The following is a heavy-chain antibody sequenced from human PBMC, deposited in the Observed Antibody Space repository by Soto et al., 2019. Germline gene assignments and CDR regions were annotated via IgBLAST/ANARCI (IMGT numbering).Heavy chain of an antibody. J-gene: IGHJ4*02. V-gene: IGHV3-30*18. CDR2: ISYDGSNK. CDR3: AKDKRGYSYGLFDY. D-gene: IGHD5-18*01. Sequence: QVQLVESGGGVVQPGRSLRLSCAASGFTFSSYGMHWVRQAPGKGLEWVAVISYDGSNKYYADSVKGRFTISRDNSKNTLYLPMNSLRAEDTAVYYCAKDKRGYSYGLFDYWGQGTLVTVCS. CDR1: GFTFSSYG.